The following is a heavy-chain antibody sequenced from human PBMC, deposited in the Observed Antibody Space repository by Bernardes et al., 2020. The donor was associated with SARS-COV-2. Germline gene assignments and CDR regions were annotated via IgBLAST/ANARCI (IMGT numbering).Heavy chain of an antibody. V-gene: IGHV1-8*01. CDR2: MNPNSGNT. D-gene: IGHD2-15*01. CDR3: ARLKVGYCSGGSCLIHHHAFDI. CDR1: GYTFTSYD. J-gene: IGHJ3*02. Sequence: ASVKVSCKASGYTFTSYDINWVRQATGQGLEWMGWMNPNSGNTGYAQKFQGRVTMTRNTSISTAYMELSSLRSEDTAVYYCARLKVGYCSGGSCLIHHHAFDIWGQGTMVTVSS.